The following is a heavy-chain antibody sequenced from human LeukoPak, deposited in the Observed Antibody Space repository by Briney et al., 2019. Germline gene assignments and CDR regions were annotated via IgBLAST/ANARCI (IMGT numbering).Heavy chain of an antibody. Sequence: PSETLSLTCAVYGGSFSGYYWSWIRQPPGKGLEWIGEINHSGSTNYNPSLKSRVTISVDTSKKQFSLKLSSVTAADTAVYYCARVPMVRGARNAFDIWGQGTMVTVSS. CDR2: INHSGST. CDR3: ARVPMVRGARNAFDI. V-gene: IGHV4-34*01. D-gene: IGHD3-10*01. CDR1: GGSFSGYY. J-gene: IGHJ3*02.